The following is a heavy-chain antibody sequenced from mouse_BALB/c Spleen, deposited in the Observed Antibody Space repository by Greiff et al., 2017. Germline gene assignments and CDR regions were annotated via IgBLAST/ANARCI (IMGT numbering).Heavy chain of an antibody. V-gene: IGHV1-14*01. J-gene: IGHJ4*01. CDR2: INPYNDGT. CDR1: GFTFTSYV. D-gene: IGHD1-3*01. Sequence: VQLQQSGPGLVKPGASVKMSCKASGFTFTSYVMHWVKQKPGQGLEWIGYINPYNDGTKYNEKFKGKATLTSDKSSSTDYMELSRLTSEDSAVYSSASIGKWDYAMDDWGQGTSVTVSS. CDR3: ASIGKWDYAMDD.